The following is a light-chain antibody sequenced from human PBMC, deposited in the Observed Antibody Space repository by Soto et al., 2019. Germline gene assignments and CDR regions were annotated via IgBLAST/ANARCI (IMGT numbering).Light chain of an antibody. CDR2: GAS. Sequence: EIVLTQSPGALSLSPGESATLSCRASQSVSDSHVAWYQQRPGQAPRLLIYGASTRATGIPARFSGSGSGTEFTLTIISLQSEDFAVYYCQQYENWPPWTFGQGTKVDIK. V-gene: IGKV3-15*01. CDR1: QSVSDSH. CDR3: QQYENWPPWT. J-gene: IGKJ1*01.